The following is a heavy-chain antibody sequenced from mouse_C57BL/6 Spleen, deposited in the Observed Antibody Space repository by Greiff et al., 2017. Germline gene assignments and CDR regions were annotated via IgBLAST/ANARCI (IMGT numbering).Heavy chain of an antibody. Sequence: QVQLQQSGAELVKPGASVKISCKASGYAFSSYWMNWVKQRPGKGLEWIGRIYPGDGDTNYNGKLKGKATLTADKSSSTAYMQLSSLTSEDSAVDCCARELDGNYGFAYWGQGTLVTVSA. CDR1: GYAFSSYW. CDR3: ARELDGNYGFAY. V-gene: IGHV1-80*01. CDR2: IYPGDGDT. J-gene: IGHJ3*01. D-gene: IGHD2-1*01.